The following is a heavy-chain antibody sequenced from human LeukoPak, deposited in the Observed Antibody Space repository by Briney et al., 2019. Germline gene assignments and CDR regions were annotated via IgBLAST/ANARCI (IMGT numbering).Heavy chain of an antibody. CDR3: ARGHGGTTP. Sequence: SETLSLTCAVYGGSFSGYYWSWIRQPPGKGLEWIGEINHSGRTNYNPSLKSRVTISVDTSKNQFSLKLSSVTAADTALYYCARGHGGTTPWGQGTLVTVSS. J-gene: IGHJ5*02. V-gene: IGHV4-34*01. D-gene: IGHD1-1*01. CDR2: INHSGRT. CDR1: GGSFSGYY.